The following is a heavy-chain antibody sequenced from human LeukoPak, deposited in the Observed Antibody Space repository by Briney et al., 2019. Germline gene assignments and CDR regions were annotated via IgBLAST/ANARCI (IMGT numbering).Heavy chain of an antibody. CDR1: GFTFSDYY. J-gene: IGHJ4*02. CDR2: ISSSGSTI. Sequence: GGSLRLSCAASGFTFSDYYMSWIRQAPGKGLEWVSYISSSGSTIYHADSVKGRFTISRDNSKNTLYLQMNSLRAEDTAVYYCARVEGHSSGWYYFDYWGQGTLVTVSS. D-gene: IGHD6-19*01. V-gene: IGHV3-11*01. CDR3: ARVEGHSSGWYYFDY.